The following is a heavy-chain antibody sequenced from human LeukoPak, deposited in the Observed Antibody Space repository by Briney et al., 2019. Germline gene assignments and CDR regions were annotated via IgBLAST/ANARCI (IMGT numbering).Heavy chain of an antibody. V-gene: IGHV4-59*01. Sequence: AETLSLTCTVSGGPISSYYWSWIRQPPGKGLEWIGYIYYSGSTNYNPSLKSRVTISVDTSKNQFSLKLSSVTAADTAVYYCARDAGDDILTGYFGWFDPWGQGTLVTVSS. D-gene: IGHD3-9*01. CDR3: ARDAGDDILTGYFGWFDP. J-gene: IGHJ5*02. CDR2: IYYSGST. CDR1: GGPISSYY.